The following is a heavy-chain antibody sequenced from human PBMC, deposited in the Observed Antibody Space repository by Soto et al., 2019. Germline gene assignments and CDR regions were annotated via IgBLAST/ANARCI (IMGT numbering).Heavy chain of an antibody. V-gene: IGHV3-30*18. CDR3: AKAGPITNWYFDY. J-gene: IGHJ4*02. CDR1: GFTFSSYG. CDR2: ISYDGNVA. D-gene: IGHD1-1*01. Sequence: QVQLVESGGGVVQPGRSLRLSCAASGFTFSSYGMHWVRQAPGKGLEWVTVISYDGNVAYYADSVKGRFTISRDNSKNTLYLQMNSLRTEDTAMYCCAKAGPITNWYFDYWGQGTLVTVSS.